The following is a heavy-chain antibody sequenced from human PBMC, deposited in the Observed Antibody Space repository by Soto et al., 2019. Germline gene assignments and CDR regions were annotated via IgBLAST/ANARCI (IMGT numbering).Heavy chain of an antibody. CDR2: IYHSGST. V-gene: IGHV4-4*02. D-gene: IGHD6-19*01. Sequence: QVQLQESGPGLVKPSGTLSLTCAVSSGSISSSNWWSWVRQPPGKGLERIGEIYHSGSTNYNPSLKSRVTISVDKSKNQLSLKRSSVTAADTAVYYCARGNSSGWYRGHAFDIWGQGTMVSVSS. CDR3: ARGNSSGWYRGHAFDI. CDR1: SGSISSSNW. J-gene: IGHJ3*02.